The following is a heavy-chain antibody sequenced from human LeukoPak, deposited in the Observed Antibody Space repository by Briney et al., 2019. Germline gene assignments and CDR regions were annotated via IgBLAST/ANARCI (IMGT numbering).Heavy chain of an antibody. CDR2: IYPGDSDT. Sequence: GESLKISCKGSGYTFTDYWIGWVRQMPGKGLEWMGIIYPGDSDTRYSPSFQGQVTISADKSISTAYLQWSSLKASDTAMYYCARVYSSSWYGSYPNGDSAEYFQHWGQGTLVTVSS. J-gene: IGHJ1*01. D-gene: IGHD6-13*01. V-gene: IGHV5-51*01. CDR3: ARVYSSSWYGSYPNGDSAEYFQH. CDR1: GYTFTDYW.